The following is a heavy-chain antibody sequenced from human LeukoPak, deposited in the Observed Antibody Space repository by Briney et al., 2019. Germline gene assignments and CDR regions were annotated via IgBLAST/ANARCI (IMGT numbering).Heavy chain of an antibody. Sequence: ASVKVSCKATGYTFIIHGISWVRQAPGQGLEWMGWISPYNGNTNYAQNLQGRVTMTTDTSTSTVYMELRSLTSDDTAVYYCGRDFMSMIPSAPGIWGKGTRVTVSS. CDR3: GRDFMSMIPSAPGI. CDR1: GYTFIIHG. CDR2: ISPYNGNT. J-gene: IGHJ3*02. V-gene: IGHV1-18*01. D-gene: IGHD3-22*01.